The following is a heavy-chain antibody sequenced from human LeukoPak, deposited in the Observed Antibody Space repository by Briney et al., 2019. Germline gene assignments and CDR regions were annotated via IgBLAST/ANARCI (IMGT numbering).Heavy chain of an antibody. J-gene: IGHJ4*02. CDR3: ARGYAGAATFDY. CDR2: IYYSGST. V-gene: IGHV4-59*01. Sequence: SETLSLTCTVSGGSISSYYWSWIRQPPGKGLEWIGYIYYSGSTNYNPSLKSRVTISVDTSKNQFSLKLTSVTAADTAVYYCARGYAGAATFDYWGQGTLVTVSS. CDR1: GGSISSYY. D-gene: IGHD1-26*01.